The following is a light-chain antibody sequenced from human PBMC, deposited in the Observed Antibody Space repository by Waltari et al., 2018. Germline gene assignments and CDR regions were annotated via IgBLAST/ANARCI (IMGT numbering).Light chain of an antibody. CDR3: QQYYSTPPIT. V-gene: IGKV4-1*01. CDR2: WAS. Sequence: DIVMTQSPDSLAVSLGERATINCKSSQSIFYSAINKNYLAWYQQKPGQPPKLLIYWASTRESGVPDRFTGSGSGTDFTLTIRSLQAEDVAVYYCQQYYSTPPITFGQGTRLEIK. CDR1: QSIFYSAINKNY. J-gene: IGKJ5*01.